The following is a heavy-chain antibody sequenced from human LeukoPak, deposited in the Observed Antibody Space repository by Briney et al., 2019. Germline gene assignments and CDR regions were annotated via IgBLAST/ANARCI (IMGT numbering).Heavy chain of an antibody. J-gene: IGHJ4*02. V-gene: IGHV1-18*01. CDR2: ISGHNGNT. Sequence: ASVKVSCNTSSAYRFSSYGMSWLRQSPGQGLEWMGWISGHNGNTNYAQKFQGRVTLTTDTSTSTANMEMRSLRSDDTAVYYCAGSLGYCTSNVCYLKYWGQGTLVTVSS. CDR3: AGSLGYCTSNVCYLKY. D-gene: IGHD2-8*01. CDR1: SAYRFSSYG.